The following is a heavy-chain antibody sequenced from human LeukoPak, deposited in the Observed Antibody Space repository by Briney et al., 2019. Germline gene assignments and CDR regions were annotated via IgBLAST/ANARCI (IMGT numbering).Heavy chain of an antibody. V-gene: IGHV3-30*04. Sequence: GGSLRLSCAASGFTFSSYAMHWVRQAPGKGLEWVAVISHDGSNKYYADSVKGRFTISRDNSKNTLYLQMNSLRAEDTAVYYCARETITMVRGVIHNWFDPWGQGTLVTVSS. J-gene: IGHJ5*02. D-gene: IGHD3-10*01. CDR1: GFTFSSYA. CDR2: ISHDGSNK. CDR3: ARETITMVRGVIHNWFDP.